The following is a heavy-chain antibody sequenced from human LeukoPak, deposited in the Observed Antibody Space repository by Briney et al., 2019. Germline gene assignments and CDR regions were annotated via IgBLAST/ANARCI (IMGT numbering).Heavy chain of an antibody. Sequence: KPSETLSLTCTVSGGSISSSSYYWGWIRQPPGKGLEWIGSIYYSGSTYYNPSLKSRVTISVDTSKNQFSLKLSSVTAADTAVYYCARERGERSRAPDLELDNWLDPWGQGTLVTVSS. V-gene: IGHV4-39*07. CDR1: GGSISSSSYY. CDR2: IYYSGST. CDR3: ARERGERSRAPDLELDNWLDP. D-gene: IGHD1-7*01. J-gene: IGHJ5*02.